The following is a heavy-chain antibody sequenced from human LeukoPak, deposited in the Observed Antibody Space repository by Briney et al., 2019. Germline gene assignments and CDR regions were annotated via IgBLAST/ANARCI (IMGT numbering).Heavy chain of an antibody. CDR1: GFTFSSYW. V-gene: IGHV3-7*01. Sequence: GGSLRLSCAASGFTFSSYWMNWARQAPGKGLEWVASINHNGNVNYYVDSVKGRFTISRDNAKNSLYLQMSSLRVEDTAVYYCVRDVLSGPLWGPGTMVAVSS. D-gene: IGHD3-16*02. CDR2: INHNGNVN. CDR3: VRDVLSGPL. J-gene: IGHJ3*01.